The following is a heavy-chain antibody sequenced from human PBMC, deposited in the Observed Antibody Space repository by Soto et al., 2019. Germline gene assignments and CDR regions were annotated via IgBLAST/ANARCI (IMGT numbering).Heavy chain of an antibody. CDR1: GYSFTSYW. CDR3: VIGDVPAAYYRDY. Sequence: GESLKISCKGSGYSFTSYWIGWVRQMPGKGLEWMGIIYPGDSDTRYSPSFQGQVTISADKSISTAYLQWSSLKASDAAMYYCVIGDVPAAYYRDYWGQGTLVTVSS. J-gene: IGHJ4*02. V-gene: IGHV5-51*01. D-gene: IGHD2-2*01. CDR2: IYPGDSDT.